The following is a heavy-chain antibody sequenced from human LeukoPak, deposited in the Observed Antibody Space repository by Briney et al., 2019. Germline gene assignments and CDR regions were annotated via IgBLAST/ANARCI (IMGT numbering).Heavy chain of an antibody. J-gene: IGHJ4*02. CDR1: GYSISSGYY. Sequence: SETLSLTCAVSGYSISSGYYWGWIRQPPGKGLEWIGSIYHSGSTYYNPSLKSRVTISVDTSKNQFSLKLSSLTAADTAVYYCARERGGYFDYWGQGTLVTVSS. D-gene: IGHD3-16*01. V-gene: IGHV4-38-2*02. CDR3: ARERGGYFDY. CDR2: IYHSGST.